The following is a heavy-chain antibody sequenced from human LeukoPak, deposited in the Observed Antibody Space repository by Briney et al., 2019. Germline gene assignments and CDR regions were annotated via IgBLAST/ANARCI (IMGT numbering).Heavy chain of an antibody. Sequence: PGGSLRLSCAASGFTVTGNYMSWVRRAPGMGLEWVSVIYSGGTTYYADSVKGRFTISKDNSKNTLYLQMNSLRAEDTAVYYCARGVLYAGSWYFDYWGQGILVTVSS. D-gene: IGHD6-13*01. CDR3: ARGVLYAGSWYFDY. CDR2: IYSGGTT. J-gene: IGHJ4*02. V-gene: IGHV3-53*01. CDR1: GFTVTGNY.